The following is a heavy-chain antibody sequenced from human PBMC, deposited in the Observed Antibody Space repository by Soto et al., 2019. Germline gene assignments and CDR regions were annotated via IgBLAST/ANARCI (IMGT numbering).Heavy chain of an antibody. CDR2: IYYSGST. V-gene: IGHV4-59*01. Sequence: PSETLSLTCTVSGGSISSYYWSWIRQPPGKGLEWIGYIYYSGSTNYNPSLKSRVTISVDTSKNQFSLKLSSVTAADTAVYYCASSLWNYYDSSGYYYAWGQGTLVTVSS. D-gene: IGHD3-22*01. CDR1: GGSISSYY. J-gene: IGHJ5*02. CDR3: ASSLWNYYDSSGYYYA.